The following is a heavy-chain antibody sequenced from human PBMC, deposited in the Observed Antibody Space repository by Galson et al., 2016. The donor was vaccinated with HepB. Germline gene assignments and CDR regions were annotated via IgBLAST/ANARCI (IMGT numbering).Heavy chain of an antibody. D-gene: IGHD6-6*01. J-gene: IGHJ4*02. CDR3: AKGSWDSSSGWVYDY. V-gene: IGHV3-23*01. Sequence: SLRLSCAASGFIFSSYAMNWVRQAPGKGLEWVSGISGSGGSTNHADSVKGRFTISRDNSKNTLYLQMNSLRAEDTAVYYCAKGSWDSSSGWVYDYWGQGTLVTVSS. CDR2: ISGSGGST. CDR1: GFIFSSYA.